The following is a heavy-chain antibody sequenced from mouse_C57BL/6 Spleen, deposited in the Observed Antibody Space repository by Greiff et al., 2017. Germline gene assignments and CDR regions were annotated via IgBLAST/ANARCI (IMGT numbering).Heavy chain of an antibody. D-gene: IGHD2-3*01. Sequence: DVKLQESGPGMVKPSQSLSLTCTVTGYSITSGYDWHWIRHFPGNKLEWMGYISYSGSTNYNPSLKSRISITHDTSKNHFFLKLNSVTTEDTATYYCARDGDGPFAYWGQGTLVTVSA. CDR3: ARDGDGPFAY. J-gene: IGHJ3*01. CDR2: ISYSGST. V-gene: IGHV3-1*01. CDR1: GYSITSGYD.